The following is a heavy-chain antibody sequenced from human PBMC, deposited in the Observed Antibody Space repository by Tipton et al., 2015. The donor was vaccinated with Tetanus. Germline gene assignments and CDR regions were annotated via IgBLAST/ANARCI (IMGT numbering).Heavy chain of an antibody. D-gene: IGHD1-26*01. J-gene: IGHJ4*02. CDR2: IYYTALT. CDR1: GASINAGGYL. CDR3: ARGLPREPFYLDY. Sequence: TLSLTCTVSGASINAGGYLWTLVRQHPRKGLEWIGNIYYTALTSYTPSLNSRVTISVDTSKNHFSLNLTSVTAADTAVYFCARGLPREPFYLDYWGQGTLVTVSS. V-gene: IGHV4-31*03.